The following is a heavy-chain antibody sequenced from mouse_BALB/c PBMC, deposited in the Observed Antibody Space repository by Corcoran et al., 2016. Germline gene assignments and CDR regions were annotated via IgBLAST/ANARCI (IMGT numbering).Heavy chain of an antibody. Sequence: EVQLQQSGAELVKPGASVKLSCTASGFNIKDTYMHWVKQRPEQGLEWIGGIDPANGNTKYDPKFQGKATITADTSSNTAYLQLSSLTSEDTAVYYCARDGNYNYFDYWGQGTTLTVSS. J-gene: IGHJ2*01. CDR2: IDPANGNT. CDR1: GFNIKDTY. V-gene: IGHV14-3*02. D-gene: IGHD2-1*01. CDR3: ARDGNYNYFDY.